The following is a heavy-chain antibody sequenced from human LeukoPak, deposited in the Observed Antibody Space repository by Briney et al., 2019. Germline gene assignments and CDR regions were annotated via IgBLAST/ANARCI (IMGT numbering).Heavy chain of an antibody. Sequence: SVKVPCKASGGTFNSYGFSWVRQAPGQGLEWMGGIIPIFGATKYGQRFQGRITITTDESTSTSYMELSSLRSEDTAVYYCARVDSMVSTLGPIDTWGQGTLVTVSS. CDR2: IIPIFGAT. J-gene: IGHJ5*02. CDR3: ARVDSMVSTLGPIDT. V-gene: IGHV1-69*05. D-gene: IGHD5/OR15-5a*01. CDR1: GGTFNSYG.